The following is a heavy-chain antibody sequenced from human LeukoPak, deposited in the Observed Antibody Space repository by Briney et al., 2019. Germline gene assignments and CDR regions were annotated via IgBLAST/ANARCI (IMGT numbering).Heavy chain of an antibody. V-gene: IGHV4-34*01. CDR3: ARAWVVGATPLDY. Sequence: SETLSLTCAVYGGSFSGYYRSWIRQPPGKGLEWIGEINHSGSTNYNPSLKSRVTISVDTSKNQFSLKLSSVTAADTAVYYCARAWVVGATPLDYWGQGTLVTVSS. D-gene: IGHD1-26*01. CDR2: INHSGST. J-gene: IGHJ4*02. CDR1: GGSFSGYY.